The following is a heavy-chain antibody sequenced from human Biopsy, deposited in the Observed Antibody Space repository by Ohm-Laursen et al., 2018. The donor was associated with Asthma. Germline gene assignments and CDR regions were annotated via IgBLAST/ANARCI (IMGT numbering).Heavy chain of an antibody. J-gene: IGHJ4*02. CDR2: ISFDGSNE. CDR3: AKELFPGWELRRGPDS. CDR1: GFSFSNFG. Sequence: SLRLSCSASGFSFSNFGMHWVRQAPGKGLEWVAVISFDGSNEDYADYVKGRFTISRDNSKSTLFLEMNSLRPEDTAVYYCAKELFPGWELRRGPDSWGQGTLVTVSS. D-gene: IGHD1-26*01. V-gene: IGHV3-30*18.